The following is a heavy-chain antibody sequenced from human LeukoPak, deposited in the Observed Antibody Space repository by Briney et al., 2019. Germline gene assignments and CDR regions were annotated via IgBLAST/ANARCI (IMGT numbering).Heavy chain of an antibody. CDR2: IYYSGST. Sequence: PSETLSLTCTVSGGSISSGGYYWSWIRQHPGKGLEWIGYIYYSGSTYYNPSLKSRVTISVDTSKNQFSLKLSSVTAADTAVYYCARRPIAARGHYFDYWGQGTLVTVSS. D-gene: IGHD6-6*01. CDR1: GGSISSGGYY. J-gene: IGHJ4*02. V-gene: IGHV4-31*03. CDR3: ARRPIAARGHYFDY.